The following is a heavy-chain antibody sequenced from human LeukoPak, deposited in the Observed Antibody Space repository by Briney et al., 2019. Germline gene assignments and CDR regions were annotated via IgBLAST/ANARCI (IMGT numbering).Heavy chain of an antibody. D-gene: IGHD3-22*01. Sequence: GGSLRLSCAASGFTVSSNYMSWVRQAPGKGLEWVSVIYSGGSTYYADSVKGRFTISRDNSKNTLYLQMNSLRAEDAAVYYCARAQYYYDSSATGRIFDIWGQGTMVTVSS. CDR2: IYSGGST. CDR1: GFTVSSNY. CDR3: ARAQYYYDSSATGRIFDI. V-gene: IGHV3-66*01. J-gene: IGHJ3*02.